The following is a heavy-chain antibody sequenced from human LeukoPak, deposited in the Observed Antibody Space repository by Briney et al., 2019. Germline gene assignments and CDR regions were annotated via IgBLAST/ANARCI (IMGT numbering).Heavy chain of an antibody. V-gene: IGHV3-23*01. CDR1: GLTFSSYA. D-gene: IGHD5-12*01. CDR2: ISGSGGST. Sequence: GGSLRLSCAASGLTFSSYAMSWVRQAPGKGLEWVSAISGSGGSTYYADSVKGRFTISRDNSKNTLYLQMNSLRAEDTAVYYCAKRRGYSGYEFDYWGQGTLVTVSS. J-gene: IGHJ4*02. CDR3: AKRRGYSGYEFDY.